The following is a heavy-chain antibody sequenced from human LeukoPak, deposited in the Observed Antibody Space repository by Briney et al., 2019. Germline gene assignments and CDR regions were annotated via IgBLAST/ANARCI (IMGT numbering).Heavy chain of an antibody. CDR3: ARSGYYIDTFDI. Sequence: GGSLRLSCAASGFTFSSYSMNWVRQAPGKGLEWVSSISSSSSYIYYADSVKGRFTISRDKAKNSLYLQMNSLRAEDTAVHYCARSGYYIDTFDIWGQGTMVTVSS. CDR2: ISSSSSYI. D-gene: IGHD3-22*01. J-gene: IGHJ3*02. V-gene: IGHV3-21*01. CDR1: GFTFSSYS.